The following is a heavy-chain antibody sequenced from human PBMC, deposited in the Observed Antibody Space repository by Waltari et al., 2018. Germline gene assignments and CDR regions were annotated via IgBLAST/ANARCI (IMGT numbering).Heavy chain of an antibody. V-gene: IGHV1-69*14. J-gene: IGHJ4*02. CDR2: IIPSFGTA. CDR1: GGTFSSYA. D-gene: IGHD2-15*01. Sequence: QVQLVQSGAEVKKPGSSVKVSCKASGGTFSSYAISWVRQAPGQGLEWMGGIIPSFGTANYAQKFQGRVTITADKSTSTAYMELSSLRSEDTAVYYCASSEVVAATPDFDYWGQGTLVTVSS. CDR3: ASSEVVAATPDFDY.